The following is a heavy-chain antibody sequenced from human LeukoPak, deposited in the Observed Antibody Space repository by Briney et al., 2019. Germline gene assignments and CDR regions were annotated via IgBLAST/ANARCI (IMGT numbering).Heavy chain of an antibody. V-gene: IGHV4-38-2*01. CDR1: GYSISSGYY. J-gene: IGHJ4*02. CDR2: IYHSGST. D-gene: IGHD2-15*01. Sequence: SETLSPTCAVSGYSISSGYYWVWIRPPPGKGLEGIGSIYHSGSTYYNPSLKSRVTISVDTSKNQFSLKLSSVTAADTAVYYCARGGAATGNFDYWGQGTLVTVSS. CDR3: ARGGAATGNFDY.